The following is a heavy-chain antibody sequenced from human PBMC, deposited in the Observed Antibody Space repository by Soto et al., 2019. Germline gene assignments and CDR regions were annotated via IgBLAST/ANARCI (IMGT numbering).Heavy chain of an antibody. Sequence: AGGSLRLSCAASGFTFSGSAMHWVRQASGEGLEWVGRIRSKANSYATAYAASVKGRFTISRDDSKNTAYLQMNSLKTEDTAVYYCTTRGNSGSYYFDYWGQGTLVTVSS. CDR3: TTRGNSGSYYFDY. D-gene: IGHD1-26*01. CDR2: IRSKANSYAT. CDR1: GFTFSGSA. V-gene: IGHV3-73*01. J-gene: IGHJ4*02.